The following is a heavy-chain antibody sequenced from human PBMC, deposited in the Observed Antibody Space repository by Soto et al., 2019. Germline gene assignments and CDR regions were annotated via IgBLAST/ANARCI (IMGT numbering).Heavy chain of an antibody. CDR3: ARKTGYEVFDF. CDR2: IYYSGST. CDR1: GGSISSGDYY. D-gene: IGHD5-12*01. V-gene: IGHV4-30-4*01. J-gene: IGHJ4*02. Sequence: SETLSLTCTVSGGSISSGDYYWSWIRQPPGKGLEWIGYIYYSGSTRYNPSLTSRVAVSLDTSKKQFFLMLTSVTAADTAVYYCARKTGYEVFDFWGQGTLVTVSS.